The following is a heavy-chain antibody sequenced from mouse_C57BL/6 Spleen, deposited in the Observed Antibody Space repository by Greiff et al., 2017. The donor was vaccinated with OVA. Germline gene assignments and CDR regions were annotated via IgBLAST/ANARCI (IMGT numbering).Heavy chain of an antibody. CDR1: GYTFTSYW. D-gene: IGHD4-1*01. CDR2: IYPSDSET. Sequence: QVQLQQPGAELVRPGSSVKLSCKASGYTFTSYWMDWVKQRPGQGLEWIGNIYPSDSETHYNQKFKDKATLTVDKSSSTAHMQLSSLTSEDSAVDYCERKRGTAVWGQGTTLTVSS. J-gene: IGHJ2*01. CDR3: ERKRGTAV. V-gene: IGHV1-61*01.